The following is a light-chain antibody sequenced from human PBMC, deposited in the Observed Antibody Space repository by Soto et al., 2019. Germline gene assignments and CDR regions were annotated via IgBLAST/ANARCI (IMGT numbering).Light chain of an antibody. CDR1: QSLGRW. CDR3: QEYKTGPGYN. Sequence: DIQMTQSPSTLSASVGDRVTITCRASQSLGRWLAWYQQKPGKAPELLIYKTSALERGVPSRFSGSGSGTEFTLTISSRQPDDFATYYCQEYKTGPGYNFGQGTRLEIK. V-gene: IGKV1-5*03. CDR2: KTS. J-gene: IGKJ2*01.